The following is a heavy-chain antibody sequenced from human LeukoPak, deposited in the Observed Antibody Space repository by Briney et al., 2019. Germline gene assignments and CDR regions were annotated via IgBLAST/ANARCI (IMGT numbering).Heavy chain of an antibody. D-gene: IGHD3-10*01. CDR2: IKQDGSEK. Sequence: GGSLRLSCAASGFTFSSYWMSWVRPAPGKGLEWVANIKQDGSEKYYVDSVKGRFTISRDNAKNSLYLQMNSLRAEDTAVYYCARDTGSGSYDYWGQGTLVTVSS. V-gene: IGHV3-7*03. CDR1: GFTFSSYW. J-gene: IGHJ4*02. CDR3: ARDTGSGSYDY.